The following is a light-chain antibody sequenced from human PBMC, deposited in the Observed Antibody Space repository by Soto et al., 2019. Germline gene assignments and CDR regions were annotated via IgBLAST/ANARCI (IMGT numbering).Light chain of an antibody. Sequence: ERVMTQSPATLSASPGERVTLSCRASQSVSRNLAWYQQKPGQAPRLLIHGATTRATGIPARFSGSGSGTEFTLTISSLQSEDFAVYHCQQYGNPPTFGQGTKVEIK. J-gene: IGKJ1*01. V-gene: IGKV3-15*01. CDR1: QSVSRN. CDR2: GAT. CDR3: QQYGNPPT.